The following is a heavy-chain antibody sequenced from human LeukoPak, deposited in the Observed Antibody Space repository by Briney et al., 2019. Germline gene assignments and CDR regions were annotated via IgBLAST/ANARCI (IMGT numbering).Heavy chain of an antibody. V-gene: IGHV1-18*01. CDR2: ISAYNGNT. D-gene: IGHD3-22*01. CDR1: GYTFTSYG. J-gene: IGHJ3*02. Sequence: ASVKVSCKASGYTFTSYGISWVRQAPGQGLEWMGWISAYNGNTNYAQKLQGRVTMTTDTSTSTAYMELRSLRSDDTAVYYCAGDLTVYYDSSGYQLDAFDIWGQGTMVTVSS. CDR3: AGDLTVYYDSSGYQLDAFDI.